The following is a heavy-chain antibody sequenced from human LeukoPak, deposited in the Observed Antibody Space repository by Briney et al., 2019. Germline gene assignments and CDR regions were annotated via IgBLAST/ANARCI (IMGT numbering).Heavy chain of an antibody. J-gene: IGHJ5*02. D-gene: IGHD6-19*01. CDR3: AKDQDLSSGWYFSP. Sequence: PGGSLRLSCAASGFTFSSYAMSWVRQAPGKGLEWVSAISGSGGSTYYADSVKGRFTISGDNSKNTLYLQMNSLRAEDTAVYYCAKDQDLSSGWYFSPWGQGTLVTVSS. CDR2: ISGSGGST. V-gene: IGHV3-23*01. CDR1: GFTFSSYA.